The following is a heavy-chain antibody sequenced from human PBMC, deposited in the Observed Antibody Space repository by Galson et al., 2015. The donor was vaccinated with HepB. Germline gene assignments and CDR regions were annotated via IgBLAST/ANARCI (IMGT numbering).Heavy chain of an antibody. Sequence: SCKASGYTFTSYGISWVRQAPGQGLEWMGWISAYNGNTNYAQKLQGRVTMTTDTSTSTAYMELSSVTAADTAVYYCARGGGLYYYDSSGYYYGSWYFDLWGRGTLVTVSS. CDR2: ISAYNGNT. J-gene: IGHJ2*01. D-gene: IGHD3-22*01. V-gene: IGHV1-18*01. CDR1: GYTFTSYG. CDR3: ARGGGLYYYDSSGYYYGSWYFDL.